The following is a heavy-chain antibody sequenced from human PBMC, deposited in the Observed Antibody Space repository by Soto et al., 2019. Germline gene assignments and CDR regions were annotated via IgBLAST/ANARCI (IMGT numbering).Heavy chain of an antibody. Sequence: GGALRLSCAASVFTFSRYSMNWVRQAPVNGQEWVPAISGSGGSTYYADPVKGRFTISRDNSKNTLYLQMNSLRAEDTAVYYCAKDKPHYYYYYAMDVWGQGTTVTVSS. J-gene: IGHJ6*02. CDR3: AKDKPHYYYYYAMDV. CDR2: ISGSGGST. CDR1: VFTFSRYS. V-gene: IGHV3-23*01.